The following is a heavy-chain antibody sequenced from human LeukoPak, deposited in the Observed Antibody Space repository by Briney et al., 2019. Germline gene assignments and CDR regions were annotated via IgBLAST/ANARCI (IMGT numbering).Heavy chain of an antibody. J-gene: IGHJ4*02. CDR1: GFTFSSYA. D-gene: IGHD2-15*01. CDR3: TKDRWRSGGSGGGDY. CDR2: ISGSGDRT. V-gene: IGHV3-23*01. Sequence: GGSLRLSCAASGFTFSSYAVSWVRQAPGKGLEWVSTISGSGDRTHYADSVKGRFTISRDNSKNTLNLQMNSLRAEDTAIYYCTKDRWRSGGSGGGDYWGQGSLVTVSS.